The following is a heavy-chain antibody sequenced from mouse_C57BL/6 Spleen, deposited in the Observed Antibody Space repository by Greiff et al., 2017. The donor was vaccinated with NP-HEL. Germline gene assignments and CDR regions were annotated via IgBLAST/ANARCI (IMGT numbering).Heavy chain of an antibody. CDR1: GYSFTGYY. J-gene: IGHJ3*01. Sequence: EVQLQQSGPELVKPGASVKISCKASGYSFTGYYMNWVKQSPEKSLEWIGEINPSTGGTTYNQKFKAKATLTVDKSSSTAYMQLKSLTSEDSAVYYCARSRSTIRVAYWGQGTLVTVSA. CDR3: ARSRSTIRVAY. D-gene: IGHD2-1*01. CDR2: INPSTGGT. V-gene: IGHV1-42*01.